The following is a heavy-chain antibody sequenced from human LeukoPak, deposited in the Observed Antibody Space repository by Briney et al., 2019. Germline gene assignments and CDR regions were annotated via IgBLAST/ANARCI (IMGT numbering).Heavy chain of an antibody. CDR3: AREVQGYYDSSGRIGYYFDY. J-gene: IGHJ4*02. Sequence: ASVKVSCKASGYTFTSYYMHWVRQAPGQGLEWMGMINPSGSSTNYAQKFQGRVTMTRDTSTSTVYMELSSLRSEDTAVYYCAREVQGYYDSSGRIGYYFDYWGQGTLVTVSS. V-gene: IGHV1-46*01. D-gene: IGHD3-22*01. CDR1: GYTFTSYY. CDR2: INPSGSST.